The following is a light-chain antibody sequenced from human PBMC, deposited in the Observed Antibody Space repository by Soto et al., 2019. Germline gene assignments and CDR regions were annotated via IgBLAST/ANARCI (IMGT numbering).Light chain of an antibody. CDR2: DVS. CDR3: RSYTSSSTLV. CDR1: SSDVGGYNY. Sequence: QSALTQPASVSGSPGQSITISCTGTSSDVGGYNYVSWYQQHPGKAHQLMIYDVSNRPAGVSNRFSGSKAGNTASLTISRLQDDDAADYYCRSYTSSSTLVFGGGTKLTVL. V-gene: IGLV2-14*01. J-gene: IGLJ2*01.